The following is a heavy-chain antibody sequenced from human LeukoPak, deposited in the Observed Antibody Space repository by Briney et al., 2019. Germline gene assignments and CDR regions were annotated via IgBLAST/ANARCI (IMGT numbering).Heavy chain of an antibody. CDR3: ARGVVPAAKDYYGMDV. Sequence: GSSVKVSCKASGYTFTSYDINWVRQATGQGLEWMGWMNPNSGNTGYAQKFQGRVTMTRNTSISTAYMELSSLRSEDTAVYYCARGVVPAAKDYYGMDVWGQGTTVTVSS. J-gene: IGHJ6*02. CDR2: MNPNSGNT. D-gene: IGHD2-2*01. CDR1: GYTFTSYD. V-gene: IGHV1-8*01.